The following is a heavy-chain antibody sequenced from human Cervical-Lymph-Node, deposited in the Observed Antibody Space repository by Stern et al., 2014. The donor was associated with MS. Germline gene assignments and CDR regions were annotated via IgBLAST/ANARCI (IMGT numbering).Heavy chain of an antibody. J-gene: IGHJ4*02. Sequence: EVQLEESGGGLVQPGGSLRLSCAASGFTFRNYWMSWVRQAPGKGLEWVAHIKDDGSEKYYVDSVKGRFTISRDNAKSSLFLQMDSLRAQDTAVYYCARINLDYWGQGTLVTVSS. CDR2: IKDDGSEK. CDR3: ARINLDY. V-gene: IGHV3-7*01. CDR1: GFTFRNYW.